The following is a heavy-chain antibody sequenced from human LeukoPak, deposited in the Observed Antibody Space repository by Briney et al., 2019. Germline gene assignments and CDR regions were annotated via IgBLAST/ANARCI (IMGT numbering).Heavy chain of an antibody. Sequence: SETLSLTCAVYGGSFSGYYWSWIRQPPGKGLEWIGEINHSGSTNYNPSLKSRVTISVDTSKNQFSLKLSSVTAADTAVYYCARLGTYYYGSGSYYNGMEFRPFDYWGQGTLVTVSS. J-gene: IGHJ4*02. CDR1: GGSFSGYY. CDR3: ARLGTYYYGSGSYYNGMEFRPFDY. V-gene: IGHV4-34*01. D-gene: IGHD3-10*01. CDR2: INHSGST.